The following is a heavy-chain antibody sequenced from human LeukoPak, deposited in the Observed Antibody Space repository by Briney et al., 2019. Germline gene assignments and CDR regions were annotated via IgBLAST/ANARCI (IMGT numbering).Heavy chain of an antibody. V-gene: IGHV4-59*01. J-gene: IGHJ6*04. D-gene: IGHD2-15*01. CDR3: ARHADIAAYREGMDV. CDR2: VYYRGNT. CDR1: GGSISHYF. Sequence: PSETLSLTCTVSGGSISHYFWSWIRQPPGPGLEWVGYVYYRGNTIYSPSLRSRVTISVDSSKNEFSLKMTSVTAADTAVYYCARHADIAAYREGMDVWGKGTTVTVSS.